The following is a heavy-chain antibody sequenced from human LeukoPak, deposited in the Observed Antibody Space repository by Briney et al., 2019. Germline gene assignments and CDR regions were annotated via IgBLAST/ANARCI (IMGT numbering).Heavy chain of an antibody. CDR2: IFYSGST. CDR3: ARRPYLHYDSSGSEIDY. V-gene: IGHV4-59*01. Sequence: GSLRLSCTASGFTFGDYAMSWVRQAPGKGLEWIGNIFYSGSTYYNPSLKSRVTISVDTSKSQFSLKLSSVTAADTAVYYCARRPYLHYDSSGSEIDYWGQGTLVTVSS. J-gene: IGHJ4*02. D-gene: IGHD3-22*01. CDR1: GFTFGDYA.